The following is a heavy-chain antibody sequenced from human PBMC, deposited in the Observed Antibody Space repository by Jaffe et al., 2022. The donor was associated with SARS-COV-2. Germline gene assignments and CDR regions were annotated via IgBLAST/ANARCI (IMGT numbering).Heavy chain of an antibody. Sequence: QVQLQESGPGLVKPSQTLSLTCTVSGGSISSGGYYWSWIRQHPGKGLEWIGYIYYSGSTYYNPSLKSRVTISVDTSKNQFSLKLSSVTAADTAVYYCAREPYDSSGYPGEGSFDYWGQGTLVTVSS. V-gene: IGHV4-31*03. CDR1: GGSISSGGYY. CDR2: IYYSGST. D-gene: IGHD3-22*01. J-gene: IGHJ4*02. CDR3: AREPYDSSGYPGEGSFDY.